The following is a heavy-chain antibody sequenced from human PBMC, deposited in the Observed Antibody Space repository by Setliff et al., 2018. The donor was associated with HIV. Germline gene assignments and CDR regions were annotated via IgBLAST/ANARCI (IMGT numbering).Heavy chain of an antibody. CDR2: ISAYNGNT. CDR1: GYTFTSYG. D-gene: IGHD6-19*01. J-gene: IGHJ4*02. CDR3: ARDSNMVAVAGSWRSGGGH. Sequence: ASVKVSCKASGYTFTSYGISWVRQAPGQGLEWMGWISAYNGNTNFAQKLQGRVTMITDTSTSTAYMELRSLRSDDTAVYYCARDSNMVAVAGSWRSGGGHWGQGTLVTVSS. V-gene: IGHV1-18*01.